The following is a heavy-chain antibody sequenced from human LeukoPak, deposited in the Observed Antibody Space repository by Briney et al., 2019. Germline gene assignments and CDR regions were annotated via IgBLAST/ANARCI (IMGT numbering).Heavy chain of an antibody. CDR2: IYYSGST. V-gene: IGHV4-31*03. CDR3: ARVGLSSGYYFPY. CDR1: GGSISSGGYY. D-gene: IGHD3-22*01. J-gene: IGHJ4*02. Sequence: SQTLSLTCTVSGGSISSGGYYWSWIRQHPGKGLEWIGYIYYSGSTYYNPSLKSRVTISVDTSKNQFSLKLSSVTAADTAVYYCARVGLSSGYYFPYWGQGTLVTVSS.